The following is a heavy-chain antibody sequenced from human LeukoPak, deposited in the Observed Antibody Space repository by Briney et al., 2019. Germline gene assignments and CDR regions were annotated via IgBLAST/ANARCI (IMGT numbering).Heavy chain of an antibody. V-gene: IGHV3-48*01. CDR2: ISSSSSTI. CDR1: GFTFRSYS. D-gene: IGHD3-10*01. J-gene: IGHJ6*03. CDR3: AREDYYGSGSSRKGDYYYYMDV. Sequence: SGGSLRLSCAASGFTFRSYSMNWVRQAPGKGLEWVSYISSSSSTIYYADSVKGRFTISRDNAKNSLYLQMNSLRAEDTAVYYCAREDYYGSGSSRKGDYYYYMDVWGKGTTVTVSS.